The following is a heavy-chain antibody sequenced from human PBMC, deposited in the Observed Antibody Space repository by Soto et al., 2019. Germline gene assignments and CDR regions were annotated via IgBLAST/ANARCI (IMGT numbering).Heavy chain of an antibody. CDR1: GGTFSSSA. J-gene: IGHJ6*02. CDR3: ARDIDRQQLGGNYYYIMDV. Sequence: QVQLVQSGAEVKKPGSSVKVSCKASGGTFSSSAFSWVRQAPGQGLEWMGGIMPIFRTPDYAQKFQGRVTITAAETTSTAYMALSSLPSEDTGVYYCARDIDRQQLGGNYYYIMDVWGQGTTVTVSS. CDR2: IMPIFRTP. V-gene: IGHV1-69*12. D-gene: IGHD1-26*01.